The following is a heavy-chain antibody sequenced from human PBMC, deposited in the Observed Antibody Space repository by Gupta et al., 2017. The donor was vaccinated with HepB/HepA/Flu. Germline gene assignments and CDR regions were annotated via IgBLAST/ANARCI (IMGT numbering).Heavy chain of an antibody. CDR1: GYTFTSYY. J-gene: IGHJ4*02. Sequence: QVRLVQSGAEVKKPGASVKVSCKASGYTFTSYYMHWVRQAPGQGLEWMGIINPSGGSTSYAQKFQGRVTMTRDTSTSTVYMELSSLRSEDTAVYYCARGYRWELRSSQGDDDYWGQGTLVTVSS. CDR3: ARGYRWELRSSQGDDDY. V-gene: IGHV1-46*01. D-gene: IGHD1-26*01. CDR2: INPSGGST.